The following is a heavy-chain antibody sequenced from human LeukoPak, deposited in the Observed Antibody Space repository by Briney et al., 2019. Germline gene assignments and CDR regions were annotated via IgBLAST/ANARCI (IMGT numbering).Heavy chain of an antibody. CDR2: IRYDGSNK. J-gene: IGHJ4*02. Sequence: GGSLRLSCAASGFTFSSYGMHWVRQAPGKGLEWVAFIRYDGSNKYYADSVKGRFTISRDNSKNTLYLQMNSLRAEDTAVYYCAKRGYSGSYYGFDYWGQGTLVIVSS. CDR1: GFTFSSYG. D-gene: IGHD1-26*01. V-gene: IGHV3-30*02. CDR3: AKRGYSGSYYGFDY.